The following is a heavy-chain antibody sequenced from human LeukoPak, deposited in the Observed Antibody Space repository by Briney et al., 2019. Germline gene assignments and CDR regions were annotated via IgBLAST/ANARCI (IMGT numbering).Heavy chain of an antibody. V-gene: IGHV3-23*01. CDR2: VSRSGGNT. D-gene: IGHD1-1*01. CDR3: ARRVGTFPNLYFDY. J-gene: IGHJ4*02. Sequence: GGSLRLSCAASGFPFSSYAMSWVRQAPGNGLEWVSTVSRSGGNTYYADSVRGRFTISRDNSKSTQLLQMNSLGAEDTAVYYCARRVGTFPNLYFDYWGQGALVTVSS. CDR1: GFPFSSYA.